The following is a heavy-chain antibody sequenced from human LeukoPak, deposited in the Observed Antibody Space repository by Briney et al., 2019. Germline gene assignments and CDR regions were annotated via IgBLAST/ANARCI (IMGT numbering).Heavy chain of an antibody. CDR1: GFTFSRNA. J-gene: IGHJ4*02. D-gene: IGHD6-6*01. Sequence: GGSLRLSCVASGFTFSRNAMSWARQAPGKGLEWVSALSGSGDGTFYPDSVKGRFTISRDNSKNTLFLLMNSLRVEDTAVYYCAKGHLSSSSIFEYWGQGTLVTVSS. V-gene: IGHV3-23*01. CDR3: AKGHLSSSSIFEY. CDR2: LSGSGDGT.